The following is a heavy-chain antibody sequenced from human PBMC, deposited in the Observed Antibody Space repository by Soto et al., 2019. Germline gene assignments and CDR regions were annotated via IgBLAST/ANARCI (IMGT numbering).Heavy chain of an antibody. V-gene: IGHV4-61*08. CDR2: LYYSGST. J-gene: IGHJ2*01. Sequence: QVQLQESGPGLVKPSETLSLTCTVSVSGGSVSTGVHYWSWTLQPPGKGLGWIGYLYYSGSTNYNPLLKCRVTTSVYTSKNLFSLKLTSVTAADTAVYYCARGYYTSWYWFDRWGRGTLVTVSS. CDR3: ARGYYTSWYWFDR. D-gene: IGHD6-13*01. CDR1: GGSVSTGVHY.